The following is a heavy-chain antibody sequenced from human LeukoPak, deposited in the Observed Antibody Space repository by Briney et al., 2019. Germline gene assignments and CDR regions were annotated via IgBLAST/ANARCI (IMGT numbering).Heavy chain of an antibody. CDR1: GFTVSNNY. D-gene: IGHD3-16*01. CDR3: AGRRVLDAYY. Sequence: GGSLRLSCAASGFTVSNNYMSWVRQAPGKGLEWVSVIYSGDNTYYVESVKGRFTISRDNSKSTLFLQMNRLRAEDTAVYYCAGRRVLDAYYWGQGTLVTVSS. CDR2: IYSGDNT. V-gene: IGHV3-66*02. J-gene: IGHJ4*02.